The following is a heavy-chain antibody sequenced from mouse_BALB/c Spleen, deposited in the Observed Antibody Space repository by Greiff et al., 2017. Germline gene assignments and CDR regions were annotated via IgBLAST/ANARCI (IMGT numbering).Heavy chain of an antibody. D-gene: IGHD2-2*01. CDR2: IYPGSGST. J-gene: IGHJ3*01. CDR1: GYTFTSYW. CDR3: TRSGGYAWFAY. Sequence: LQQSGSELVRPGASVKLSCKASGYTFTSYWMHWVKQRPGQGLEWIGNIYPGSGSTNYDEKFKSKGTLTVDTTSSTAYMHLSSLTSEDSAVYYCTRSGGYAWFAYWGQGTLVTVSA. V-gene: IGHV1S22*01.